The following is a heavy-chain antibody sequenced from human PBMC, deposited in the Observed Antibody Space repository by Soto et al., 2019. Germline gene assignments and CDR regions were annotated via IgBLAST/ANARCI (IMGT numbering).Heavy chain of an antibody. V-gene: IGHV4-39*01. Sequence: SETLSLTCSVSGGSINSSSYLWGWVRQPPGKGLEWIGSIYYSGXXXXXXSLRSRVTISVDTSKNQFSLKLSSVTAADTAVFYCARHYSSGSRNWFDPWGQGTLVTVSS. CDR2: IYYSGXX. J-gene: IGHJ5*02. D-gene: IGHD6-19*01. CDR3: ARHYSSGSRNWFDP. CDR1: GGSINSSSYL.